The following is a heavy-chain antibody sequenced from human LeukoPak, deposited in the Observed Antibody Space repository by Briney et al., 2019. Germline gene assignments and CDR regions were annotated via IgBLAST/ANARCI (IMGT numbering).Heavy chain of an antibody. V-gene: IGHV3-66*01. J-gene: IGHJ4*02. CDR1: GLSVSSNY. D-gene: IGHD3-22*01. CDR2: IYRDGSS. CDR3: AKDWHYYDSSGYYYDGY. Sequence: GGSLRLSCVASGLSVSSNYMSWVRQAPGKGLEWVSVIYRDGSSYYAESVKGRFTISRDNSKNTLYLQMNSLRAEDTAVYYCAKDWHYYDSSGYYYDGYWGQGTLVTVSS.